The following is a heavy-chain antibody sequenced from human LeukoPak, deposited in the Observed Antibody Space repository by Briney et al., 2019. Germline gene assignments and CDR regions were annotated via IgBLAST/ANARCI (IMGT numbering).Heavy chain of an antibody. Sequence: SETLYLTCTVSGGSISSYYWSWIRQPPGKGLEWIGYIYYSGSTNYNPSLKSRVTISVDTSKNQFSLKLSSVTAADTAVYYCARHSRLRFGEVDVWGQGTTVTVSS. J-gene: IGHJ6*02. V-gene: IGHV4-59*08. D-gene: IGHD3-10*01. CDR3: ARHSRLRFGEVDV. CDR2: IYYSGST. CDR1: GGSISSYY.